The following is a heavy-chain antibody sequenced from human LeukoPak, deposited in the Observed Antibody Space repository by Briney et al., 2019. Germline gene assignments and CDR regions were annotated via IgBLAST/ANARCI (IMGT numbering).Heavy chain of an antibody. CDR2: ISGDGGDT. J-gene: IGHJ4*02. Sequence: PGGSLRLSCAASGFTFDDYAMHWDRQAPGKGLEWVCLISGDGGDTFYADSVKGRFTITRDNSKKSLYLQMNSLRTEDTAFYYCAKARGYSDFWGQGTLVTVSS. CDR1: GFTFDDYA. V-gene: IGHV3-43*02. CDR3: AKARGYSDF. D-gene: IGHD5-12*01.